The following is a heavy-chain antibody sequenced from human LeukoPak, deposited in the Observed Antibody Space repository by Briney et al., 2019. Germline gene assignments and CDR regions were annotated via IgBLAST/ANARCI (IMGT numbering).Heavy chain of an antibody. V-gene: IGHV4-38-2*02. Sequence: SETLSLTCTVSGYSISSGYYWGWIRQPPGKGLEWIGSIYHSGSTYYNPSLKSRVTISVDTSKNQFSLKLSSVTAADTAAYYCARGVRTTFDYWGQGTLVTVSS. CDR3: ARGVRTTFDY. D-gene: IGHD1-7*01. CDR2: IYHSGST. J-gene: IGHJ4*02. CDR1: GYSISSGYY.